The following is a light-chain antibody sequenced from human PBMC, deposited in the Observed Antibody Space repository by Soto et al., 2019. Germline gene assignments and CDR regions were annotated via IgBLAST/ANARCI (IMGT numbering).Light chain of an antibody. J-gene: IGLJ2*01. CDR3: QTWGTGIVV. CDR2: LNSDGSH. CDR1: SGHSSYA. Sequence: QTVVTQPPSASASLGASVKLTCTLSSGHSSYAIAWHQQQPAKGPRYLMKLNSDGSHRKGDGIPDRFSGSSSGAERYLTISTLKSEDEADYYCQTWGTGIVVFGGGTKLTVL. V-gene: IGLV4-69*01.